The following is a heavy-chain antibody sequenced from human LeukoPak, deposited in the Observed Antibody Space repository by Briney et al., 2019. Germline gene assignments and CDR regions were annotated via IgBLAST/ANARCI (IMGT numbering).Heavy chain of an antibody. D-gene: IGHD3-10*01. Sequence: TLSLTCTVSGGSISSDGYYWSWIRQHPGKGLEWIGYIDYSGSTYYNPSLKSRVTISVDTSKNQFSLKLSSVTAAATAVYYCARDYPEYSGFRAFDIWGQGTMVTVSS. CDR1: GGSISSDGYY. CDR2: IDYSGST. V-gene: IGHV4-31*03. J-gene: IGHJ3*02. CDR3: ARDYPEYSGFRAFDI.